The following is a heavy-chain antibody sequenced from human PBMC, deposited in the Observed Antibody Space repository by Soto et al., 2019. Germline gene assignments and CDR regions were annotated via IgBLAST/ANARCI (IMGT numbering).Heavy chain of an antibody. CDR2: IYYSGST. CDR3: ACLPQRDGYYYYYMDV. CDR1: GGSISSYY. V-gene: IGHV4-59*08. J-gene: IGHJ6*03. Sequence: SETLSLTCTVSGGSISSYYWSWIRQPPGKGLEWIGYIYYSGSTNYNPSLKSRVTISVDTSKNQYSLKLSSVTAADTALFYCACLPQRDGYYYYYMDVWGKGTTVTVSS. D-gene: IGHD2-2*01.